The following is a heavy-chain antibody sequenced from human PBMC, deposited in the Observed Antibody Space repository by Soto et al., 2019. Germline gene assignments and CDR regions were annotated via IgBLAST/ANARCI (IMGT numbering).Heavy chain of an antibody. D-gene: IGHD3-10*01. V-gene: IGHV3-53*01. Sequence: EVQLVESGGGLIQPGGSLRLSCAASGFTVSSNYMSWVRQAPGKGLEWVSVIYSGGSTYYADSVKGRFTISRDNSKNTLYLQMNSLRAEDTAVYYCARDPPGSYYGSGSKSHYYYYGMDVWGQGTTVTVSS. CDR1: GFTVSSNY. CDR3: ARDPPGSYYGSGSKSHYYYYGMDV. CDR2: IYSGGST. J-gene: IGHJ6*02.